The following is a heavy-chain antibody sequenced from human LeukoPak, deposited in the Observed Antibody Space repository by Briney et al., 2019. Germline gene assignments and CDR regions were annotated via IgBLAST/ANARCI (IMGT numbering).Heavy chain of an antibody. CDR1: GFTFSSNG. Sequence: PGGSLRLSCAASGFTFSSNGMHWVRQAPWKGLVWVSRINNDGSTTSYADSVKGRFTSSRDKAKTTVYQQMNSLRAEHTAVYFCARDRGSTEFDYWGQGTLVTVSS. D-gene: IGHD1-26*01. CDR2: INNDGSTT. J-gene: IGHJ4*02. CDR3: ARDRGSTEFDY. V-gene: IGHV3-74*01.